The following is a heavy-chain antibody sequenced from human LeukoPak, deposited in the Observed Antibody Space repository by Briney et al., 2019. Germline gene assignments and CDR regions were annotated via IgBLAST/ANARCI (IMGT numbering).Heavy chain of an antibody. CDR1: GYTFTSYG. CDR3: ARDEYSSSSTGYSSSWYDQKFDY. CDR2: ISAYNGNT. Sequence: ASVKVSCKASGYTFTSYGISWVRQAPGQGLEWMGLISAYNGNTNYAQKLQGRVTMTTDTSTSTAYMELRSLRSDDTAVYYCARDEYSSSSTGYSSSWYDQKFDYWGQGTLVTDSS. J-gene: IGHJ4*02. V-gene: IGHV1-18*01. D-gene: IGHD6-13*01.